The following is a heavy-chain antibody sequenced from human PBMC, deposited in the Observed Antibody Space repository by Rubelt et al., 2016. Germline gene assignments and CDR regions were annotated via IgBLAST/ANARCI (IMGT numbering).Heavy chain of an antibody. CDR2: IYSGGST. CDR3: ARAGGDFWSGYTAFDI. D-gene: IGHD3-3*01. Sequence: PGRGLEWVSIIYSGGSTYYADSVKGRFTISRHNSKNTLYLQMNSLRSEDTAVYYCARAGGDFWSGYTAFDIWGQGTMVTVSS. V-gene: IGHV3-53*04. J-gene: IGHJ3*02.